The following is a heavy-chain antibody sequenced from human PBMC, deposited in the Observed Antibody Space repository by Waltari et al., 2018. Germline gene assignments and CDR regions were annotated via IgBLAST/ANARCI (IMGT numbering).Heavy chain of an antibody. CDR3: AREGPEGLDY. V-gene: IGHV1-2*06. J-gene: IGHJ4*02. Sequence: QVQLVQSGAEVKKPVASMKLSCKASGYIFTGYYMHWGRQAPGQGLEWMGRINPNSGATNYTQKFQGRVTMTRDKSISTAYMELSRLRSDDTAVYYCAREGPEGLDYGGQGTLVTVSS. CDR1: GYIFTGYY. CDR2: INPNSGAT.